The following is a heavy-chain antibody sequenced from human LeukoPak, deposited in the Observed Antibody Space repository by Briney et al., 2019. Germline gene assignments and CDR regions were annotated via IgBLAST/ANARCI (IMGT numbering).Heavy chain of an antibody. D-gene: IGHD2-15*01. CDR1: QFTFSDYW. CDR2: ISSSSSYI. Sequence: GGSLRHSCAASQFTFSDYWLSWVRQAPGTGLKLVSSISSSSSYIYYADSVKGRFTISRGNAKNSLYLQMNSLRAEDTAVYYCARDLLVRCCSYYYYGMDAWAQGTTVPVSS. V-gene: IGHV3-21*01. J-gene: IGHJ6*02. CDR3: ARDLLVRCCSYYYYGMDA.